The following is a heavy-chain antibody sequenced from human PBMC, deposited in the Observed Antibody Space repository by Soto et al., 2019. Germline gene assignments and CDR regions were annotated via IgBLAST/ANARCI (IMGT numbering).Heavy chain of an antibody. CDR1: GGSISSSSYY. D-gene: IGHD6-19*01. CDR2: IYYSGST. J-gene: IGHJ5*02. Sequence: XGTLSLPFTVSGGSISSSSYYGGGIRQPPGKGLEWIGSIYYSGSTYYNPSLKSRVTISVDTSKNQFSLKLSSVTAADTAVYYCARNQTAVADTRVDPWGQGTLVTVSS. V-gene: IGHV4-39*01. CDR3: ARNQTAVADTRVDP.